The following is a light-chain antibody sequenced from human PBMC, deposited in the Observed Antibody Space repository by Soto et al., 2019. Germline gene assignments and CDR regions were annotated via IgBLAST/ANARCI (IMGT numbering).Light chain of an antibody. J-gene: IGKJ1*01. CDR3: QQYHNLWT. V-gene: IGKV3-20*01. Sequence: EIVLTQSPGTLSLSPGERGTLSCRASDSSHNDYLAWYQQKPGQAPRLLIHGASSRATCIPDRFSGSRSGTDFTLTITSLQSEDFALYYCQQYHNLWTFGQGTKVDIK. CDR2: GAS. CDR1: DSSHNDY.